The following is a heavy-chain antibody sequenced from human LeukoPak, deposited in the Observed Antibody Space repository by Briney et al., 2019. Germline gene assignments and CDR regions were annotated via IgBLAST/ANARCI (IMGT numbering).Heavy chain of an antibody. D-gene: IGHD5-12*01. V-gene: IGHV3-11*04. CDR2: ISSSSSTI. Sequence: GGSLRLSCAASGFTFSDYYMSWIRQAPGKGLEWVSYISSSSSTIYYADSVKGRFTISRDNAKDSLYLQMNSLRAEDTAVYYCAREHAGYEAFDIWGQGTMVTVSS. CDR1: GFTFSDYY. CDR3: AREHAGYEAFDI. J-gene: IGHJ3*02.